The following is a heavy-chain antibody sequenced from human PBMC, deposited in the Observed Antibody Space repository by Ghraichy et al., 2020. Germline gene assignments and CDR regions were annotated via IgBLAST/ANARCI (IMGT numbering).Heavy chain of an antibody. D-gene: IGHD2-15*01. J-gene: IGHJ4*02. CDR3: AKGGRADY. V-gene: IGHV3-23*01. CDR2: ISDSGHNT. CDR1: GFTFSNYD. Sequence: GGSLRLSCAASGFTFSNYDMTWVRQAPGKGLEWVSSISDSGHNTYYANSVKGRFTISRDNSKSTLHLLMNSLRAEDTAVYYCAKGGRADYWGRGTLVTVSS.